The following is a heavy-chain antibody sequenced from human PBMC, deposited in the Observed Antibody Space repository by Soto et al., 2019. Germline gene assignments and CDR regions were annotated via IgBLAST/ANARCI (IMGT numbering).Heavy chain of an antibody. D-gene: IGHD6-13*01. Sequence: GGSLRLSCAASGFTFSNYAMIWVRQAPGKGLEWVSSTSGSGDDTCYADSVKGRFTISRDNSKNTLYLQMNSLRAEDTAVYYCARSQPEYSSSWAKYYFDYWGQGTLVTVSS. V-gene: IGHV3-23*01. CDR2: TSGSGDDT. CDR1: GFTFSNYA. CDR3: ARSQPEYSSSWAKYYFDY. J-gene: IGHJ4*02.